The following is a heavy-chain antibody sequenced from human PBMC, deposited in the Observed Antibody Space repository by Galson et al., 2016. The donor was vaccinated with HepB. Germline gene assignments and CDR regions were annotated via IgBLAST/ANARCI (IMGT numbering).Heavy chain of an antibody. Sequence: SLRLSCAASGFSFSSYAMSWVRQAPGKGLVWVSGITSGGTTYYADSVKGRFTISRDNSKNILYLQMKSLRDEDTAVYYCAKRPYSYGWHYGMDVWGQGTTVTVSS. CDR3: AKRPYSYGWHYGMDV. CDR1: GFSFSSYA. J-gene: IGHJ6*02. D-gene: IGHD5-18*01. CDR2: ITSGGTT. V-gene: IGHV3-23*01.